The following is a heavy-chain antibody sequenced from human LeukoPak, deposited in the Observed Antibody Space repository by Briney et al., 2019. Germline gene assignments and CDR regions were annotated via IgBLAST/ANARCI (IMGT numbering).Heavy chain of an antibody. CDR3: AKCQGKHYQLPIDY. V-gene: IGHV3-23*01. Sequence: GGSLRLSCAASGFTFSSYAMSWVRQAPGKGLEWVSAISGSGGSTYYADSVKGRFTISSDNSKNTLYLHMTSLRAEDTAVYYCAKCQGKHYQLPIDYWGQGTLVTVSS. D-gene: IGHD2-2*01. CDR1: GFTFSSYA. J-gene: IGHJ4*02. CDR2: ISGSGGST.